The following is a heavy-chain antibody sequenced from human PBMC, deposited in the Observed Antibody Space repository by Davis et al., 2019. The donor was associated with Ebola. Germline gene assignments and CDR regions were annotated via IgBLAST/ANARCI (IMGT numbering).Heavy chain of an antibody. CDR3: VKAKNSRQWELPIGPGV. CDR2: ISASGAST. J-gene: IGHJ4*02. D-gene: IGHD1-26*01. Sequence: PWGSLRLSCAASGFTFSNYAMTWVRQAPGKGLEWVSGISASGASTYYADSVKGRFTISRDNSHNTLYLQMNGLRAKDTALYYCVKAKNSRQWELPIGPGVWGQGTLVSVSS. CDR1: GFTFSNYA. V-gene: IGHV3-23*01.